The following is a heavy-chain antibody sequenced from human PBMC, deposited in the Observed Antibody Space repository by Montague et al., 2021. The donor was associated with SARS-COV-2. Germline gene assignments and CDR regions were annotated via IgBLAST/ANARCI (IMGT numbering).Heavy chain of an antibody. CDR2: INYSGDT. D-gene: IGHD3-10*01. V-gene: IGHV4-34*01. CDR3: ARVRYYGSGTSLGMEV. J-gene: IGHJ6*02. Sequence: SETLSLTCAVYSGSLSGYYWSWIRQAPGKGLEWIGEINYSGDTYYNPSLTSRVTISMDTSESQFSLKMTSVTAADTAVYYCARVRYYGSGTSLGMEVWGQGTTVTVSS. CDR1: SGSLSGYY.